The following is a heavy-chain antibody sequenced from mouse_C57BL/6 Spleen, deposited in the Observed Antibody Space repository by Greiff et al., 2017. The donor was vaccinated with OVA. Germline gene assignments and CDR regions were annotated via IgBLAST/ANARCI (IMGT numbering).Heavy chain of an antibody. V-gene: IGHV1-58*01. Sequence: VVGPGSSVKMSCQTSGYTFTSYGINWVKQRPGQGLEWIGYIYIGNGYTEYNEKFKGKATLTSDTSSSTAYMQLSSLTSEDSAIYFCARSTTVVATDYWGQGTTLTVSS. CDR1: GYTFTSYG. D-gene: IGHD1-1*01. J-gene: IGHJ2*01. CDR2: IYIGNGYT. CDR3: ARSTTVVATDY.